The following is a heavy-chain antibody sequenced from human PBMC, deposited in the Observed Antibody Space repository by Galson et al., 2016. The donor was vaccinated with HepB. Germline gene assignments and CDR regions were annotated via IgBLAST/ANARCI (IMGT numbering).Heavy chain of an antibody. J-gene: IGHJ4*02. CDR1: GYPFSSYG. V-gene: IGHV1-18*01. D-gene: IGHD3-16*02. CDR3: ARERFFYSSGNYHPFDY. Sequence: SCKASGYPFSSYGISWVRQAPGQGLEWLGWISAYNGYTNYAQILQGRVTMTTDTSTSTAYMELRSLRSDDTAVYYCARERFFYSSGNYHPFDYWGQGTLVTVSS. CDR2: ISAYNGYT.